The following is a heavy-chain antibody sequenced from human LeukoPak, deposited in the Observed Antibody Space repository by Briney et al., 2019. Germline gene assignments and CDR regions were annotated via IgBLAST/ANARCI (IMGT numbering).Heavy chain of an antibody. Sequence: SETLSLTCTVSGYSFSSGFFWGWIRQPPGKGLEWIGSLYHTGTTYNNPSLKSRVTMSLDTSKNQFSLKMTSVTAADTAVYYCARDKDLAVAANWFDPWGQGTLVIVSS. CDR3: ARDKDLAVAANWFDP. J-gene: IGHJ5*02. V-gene: IGHV4-38-2*02. CDR2: LYHTGTT. D-gene: IGHD6-19*01. CDR1: GYSFSSGFF.